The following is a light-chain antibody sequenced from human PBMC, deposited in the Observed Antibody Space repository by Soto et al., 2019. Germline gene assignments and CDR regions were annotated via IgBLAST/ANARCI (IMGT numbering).Light chain of an antibody. CDR1: QSVLYSSNNKNY. Sequence: DIVMTQSPDSLAVSLGERATFNCKSSQSVLYSSNNKNYLAWYQQKPGQPPKLLIYWASTRESGVPDRFSGSGSGTDFTLTISSLQAEDVAVYYCQQDYSTPLTFGGGTKVEIK. J-gene: IGKJ4*01. CDR3: QQDYSTPLT. V-gene: IGKV4-1*01. CDR2: WAS.